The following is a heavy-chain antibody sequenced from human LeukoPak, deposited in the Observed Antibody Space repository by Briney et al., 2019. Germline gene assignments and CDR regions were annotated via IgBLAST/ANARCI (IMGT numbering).Heavy chain of an antibody. CDR3: ARLADYGNYGPREYLDF. Sequence: PGGSLRLSCAASGFTFSSYAMNWVRQAPGKGLEWVSAISGSGGVTYYADSVKGRFTISRDNSKNTLYLQMNSLRAEDTAVYYCARLADYGNYGPREYLDFWGQGTLVTVSS. CDR1: GFTFSSYA. CDR2: ISGSGGVT. J-gene: IGHJ4*02. V-gene: IGHV3-23*01. D-gene: IGHD4-11*01.